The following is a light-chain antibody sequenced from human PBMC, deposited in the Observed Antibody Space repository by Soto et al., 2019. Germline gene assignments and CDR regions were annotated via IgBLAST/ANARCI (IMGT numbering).Light chain of an antibody. V-gene: IGLV1-51*01. J-gene: IGLJ1*01. CDR3: ASWDSDLDGFV. CDR2: DNS. CDR1: SSNIPYQF. Sequence: QSVLAQSPSVSAAPGQRVTISCSGSSSNIPYQFVSWYKQFPGMAPTLLIYDNSRRPSGVPDRFSATKSGPSATLDIAGLRTADEAVSYCASWDSDLDGFVFGPGTKLTVL.